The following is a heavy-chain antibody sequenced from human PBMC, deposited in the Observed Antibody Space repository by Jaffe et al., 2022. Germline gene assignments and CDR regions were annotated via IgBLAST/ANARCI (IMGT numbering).Heavy chain of an antibody. V-gene: IGHV3-48*03. CDR2: ISSSGSTI. CDR1: GFTFSSYE. J-gene: IGHJ4*02. Sequence: EVQLVESGGGLVQPGGSLRLSCAASGFTFSSYEMNWVRQAPGKGLEWVSYISSSGSTIYYADSVKGRFTISRDNAKNSLYLQMNSLRAEDTAVYYCARDCGGDCYAFDYWGQGTLVTVSS. CDR3: ARDCGGDCYAFDY. D-gene: IGHD2-21*02.